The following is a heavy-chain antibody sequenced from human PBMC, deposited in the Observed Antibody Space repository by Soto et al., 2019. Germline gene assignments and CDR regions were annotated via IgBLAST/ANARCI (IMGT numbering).Heavy chain of an antibody. D-gene: IGHD2-2*01. CDR1: GFTFSSYA. Sequence: PGGSLRLSCAASGFTFSSYAMHWVRQAPGKGLEWVAVMSYDGTNKYYADSVKGRFTISRDSSKNTLDLQMYSLRGEDTAVYYCARGAYCNGSSCHRYVLDVWGQGTTVTVSS. CDR2: MSYDGTNK. J-gene: IGHJ6*02. V-gene: IGHV3-30-3*01. CDR3: ARGAYCNGSSCHRYVLDV.